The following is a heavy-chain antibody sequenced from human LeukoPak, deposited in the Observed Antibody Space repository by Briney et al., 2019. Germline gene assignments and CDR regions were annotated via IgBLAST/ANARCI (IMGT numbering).Heavy chain of an antibody. CDR3: ARHRAYSSSSPFDY. D-gene: IGHD6-6*01. V-gene: IGHV4-59*08. J-gene: IGHJ4*02. Sequence: ASKTLSLTCSVSGGSISSLYWSWIRQPPGKGLEWIGYIYYTGSTNYNPSLKSRVTMFVDMSKNQFSLRLSSVTAADTAVYYCARHRAYSSSSPFDYWGQGTLVTVSS. CDR1: GGSISSLY. CDR2: IYYTGST.